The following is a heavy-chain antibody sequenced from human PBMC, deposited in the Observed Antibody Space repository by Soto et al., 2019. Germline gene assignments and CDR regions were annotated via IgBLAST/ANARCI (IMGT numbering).Heavy chain of an antibody. Sequence: ASVKVSCKASGYTFTSYGISWVRQAPGQGLEWMGWISAYNGNTNYAQKLQGRVTMTTDTSTSTAYMELRSLRSDDTAVYYCARGGNYYDSSGRFDPWGQGTLVTVSS. CDR3: ARGGNYYDSSGRFDP. D-gene: IGHD3-22*01. CDR1: GYTFTSYG. V-gene: IGHV1-18*01. J-gene: IGHJ5*02. CDR2: ISAYNGNT.